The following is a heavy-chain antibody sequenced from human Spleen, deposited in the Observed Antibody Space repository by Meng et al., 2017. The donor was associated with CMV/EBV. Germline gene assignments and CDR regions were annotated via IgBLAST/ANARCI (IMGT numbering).Heavy chain of an antibody. V-gene: IGHV4-59*01. D-gene: IGHD2-21*01. J-gene: IGHJ1*01. CDR1: GVSISSYY. CDR3: SRDYCGGDCYSLGH. CDR2: IYYRGNT. Sequence: SETLSLTCTVSGVSISSYYWTWIRQPPGKGLKWIGYIYYRGNTNYNPSLKSRVTMSVDTSRNQFSLTLSSVTAADTAVYYCSRDYCGGDCYSLGHWGRGSLVTSP.